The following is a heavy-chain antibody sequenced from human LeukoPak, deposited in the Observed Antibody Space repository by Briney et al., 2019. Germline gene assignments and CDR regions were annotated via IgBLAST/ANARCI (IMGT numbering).Heavy chain of an antibody. D-gene: IGHD2-2*03. CDR3: AREHDLGYCSGAKCYGGDYFDN. V-gene: IGHV1-2*02. J-gene: IGHJ4*02. CDR2: ISPKTGGI. Sequence: GASVKLSCKASGYIFIDYYPHWLRLLPGHGLGWIGWISPKTGGINFAQKFQGRVTMTGDTSMDTVCMEMARLTSDDTALYYCAREHDLGYCSGAKCYGGDYFDNWGQGTQVTVSS. CDR1: GYIFIDYY.